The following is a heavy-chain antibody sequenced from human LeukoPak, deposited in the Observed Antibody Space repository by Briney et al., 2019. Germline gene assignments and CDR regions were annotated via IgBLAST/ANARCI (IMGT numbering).Heavy chain of an antibody. J-gene: IGHJ4*02. D-gene: IGHD2/OR15-2a*01. CDR2: IGSSSSAT. CDR1: GFTFSNYN. Sequence: PGGSLRLSCAASGFTFSNYNMNWVRLAPGKGPEWLSFIGSSSSATSYADSVRGRFTISRDNVEKSLFLQMDSLRAEDTAVYYCVRAFLPQTADQIFDYWGQGSLVTVSS. V-gene: IGHV3-48*01. CDR3: VRAFLPQTADQIFDY.